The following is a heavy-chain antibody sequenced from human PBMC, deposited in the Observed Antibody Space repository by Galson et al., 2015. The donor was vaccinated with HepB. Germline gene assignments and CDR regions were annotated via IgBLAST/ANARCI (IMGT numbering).Heavy chain of an antibody. V-gene: IGHV1-2*06. D-gene: IGHD3-10*01. J-gene: IGHJ4*02. CDR1: GYTFTGYY. Sequence: SVKVSCKASGYTFTGYYMHWVRQAPGQGLEWMGRINPNSGGTNYAQKLQGRVTMTRDTSISTAYMELSRLRSDDTAVYYCARDQWYYYGSGSYLALNYWGQGTLVTVSS. CDR2: INPNSGGT. CDR3: ARDQWYYYGSGSYLALNY.